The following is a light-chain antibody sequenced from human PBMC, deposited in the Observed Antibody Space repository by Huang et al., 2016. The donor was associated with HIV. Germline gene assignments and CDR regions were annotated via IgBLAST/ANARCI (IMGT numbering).Light chain of an antibody. Sequence: EIVLTQSPDTLSLSPGQRATLSCRASQSLNKCLNWYQHKPGQAPSLLSYDESNGAAGIPARFNGSGYETDFTLTITSLKPEDFAIYYCQQRSNSLTFGGGTKVEIK. CDR3: QQRSNSLT. V-gene: IGKV3-11*01. CDR2: DES. CDR1: QSLNKC. J-gene: IGKJ4*01.